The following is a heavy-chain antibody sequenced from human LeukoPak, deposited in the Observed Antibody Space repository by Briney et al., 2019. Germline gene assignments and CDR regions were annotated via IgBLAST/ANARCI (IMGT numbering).Heavy chain of an antibody. CDR1: GFSFSNYW. V-gene: IGHV3-7*03. CDR2: MKQDGSQK. Sequence: SGGSLRLSCEASGFSFSNYWMSWVRQAPGKGLEWVANMKQDGSQKYYVDSVKGRFTISRDNSRNTLYLQMDSLRDEDTAVYYCAKDGMALDSSWFDYWGQGMVVTVSS. D-gene: IGHD6-13*01. J-gene: IGHJ4*02. CDR3: AKDGMALDSSWFDY.